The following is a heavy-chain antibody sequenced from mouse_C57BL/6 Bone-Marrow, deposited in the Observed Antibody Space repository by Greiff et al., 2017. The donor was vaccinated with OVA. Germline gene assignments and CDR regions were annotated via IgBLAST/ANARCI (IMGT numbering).Heavy chain of an antibody. D-gene: IGHD1-1*01. Sequence: VKLQESGAELARPGASVKLSCKASGYTFTSYGISWVEQRTGQGLESIGESYPRSGNTYYNEKFKGKATLTADKSSSTAYMELRSLTSEDSAVYFCARRGPYYYCSSYWYFDVWGTGTTVTVSS. CDR1: GYTFTSYG. CDR3: ARRGPYYYCSSYWYFDV. CDR2: SYPRSGNT. V-gene: IGHV1-81*01. J-gene: IGHJ1*03.